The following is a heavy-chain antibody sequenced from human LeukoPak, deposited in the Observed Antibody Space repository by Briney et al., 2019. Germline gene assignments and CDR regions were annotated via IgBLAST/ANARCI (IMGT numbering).Heavy chain of an antibody. CDR3: ARVRGIAAAYWYFDL. CDR2: IYYGGGT. CDR1: GGSMTSGVYY. D-gene: IGHD6-25*01. Sequence: SQTLALTCTVSGGSMTSGVYYWSWIRQHPGKGLEWIGYIYYGGGTYYNPSLQSRITISVDTSENQFSLKLSSVTAADTAVYYCARVRGIAAAYWYFDLWGRGTLVTVSS. J-gene: IGHJ2*01. V-gene: IGHV4-31*03.